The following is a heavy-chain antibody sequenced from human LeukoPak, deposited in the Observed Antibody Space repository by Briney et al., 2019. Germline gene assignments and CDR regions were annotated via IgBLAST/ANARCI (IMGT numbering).Heavy chain of an antibody. D-gene: IGHD6-19*01. V-gene: IGHV3-11*04. CDR2: ISSSTSTI. CDR3: ARETPDSSGWD. J-gene: IGHJ4*02. Sequence: PGGSLRLSCAASGFTFSDYYMSWIRQAPGKGLEWVSYISSSTSTIYYADSVKGRFTISRDNAKNSLSLQMNSLRVEDTAVYYCARETPDSSGWDWGQGTLVTVSS. CDR1: GFTFSDYY.